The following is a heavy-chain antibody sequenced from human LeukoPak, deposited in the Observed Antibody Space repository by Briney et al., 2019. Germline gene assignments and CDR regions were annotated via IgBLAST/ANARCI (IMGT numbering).Heavy chain of an antibody. CDR3: GRESDRFPFDY. D-gene: IGHD1-14*01. CDR1: GFTFSSYA. Sequence: PGGSLRLSCAASGFTFSSYAMSWVRQAPGKGLEWVSAISGSGGSTYYADSLKGRFTISRDNAKNSLFLQMNSLRAEDTAVYYCGRESDRFPFDYWGQGTLVTVSS. J-gene: IGHJ4*02. CDR2: ISGSGGST. V-gene: IGHV3-23*01.